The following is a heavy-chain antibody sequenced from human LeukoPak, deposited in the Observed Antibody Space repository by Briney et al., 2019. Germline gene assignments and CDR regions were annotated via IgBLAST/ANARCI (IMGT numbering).Heavy chain of an antibody. CDR2: IYYSGST. Sequence: NPSKTLSLTCTVSGGSISSYYWSWIRQPPGKGLEWIGYIYYSGSTNYNPSLKSRVTISVDTSKNQFSLKLSSVTAADTAVYYCARVFGSRNAFDYWGQGTLLTASS. CDR1: GGSISSYY. J-gene: IGHJ4*02. D-gene: IGHD1-26*01. V-gene: IGHV4-59*01. CDR3: ARVFGSRNAFDY.